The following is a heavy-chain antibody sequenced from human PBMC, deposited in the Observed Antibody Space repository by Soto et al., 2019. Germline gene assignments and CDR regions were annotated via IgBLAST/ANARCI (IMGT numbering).Heavy chain of an antibody. J-gene: IGHJ4*02. Sequence: GGSLRLSCAASGFTFSSYAMSWVRQAPGKGLEWVSAISGIGCSTYYADSVKGRFTISRDNSKNTLYLQMNSLRAEDTAVYYCAKYKTGTTSRGLDYWGQGTLVTVSS. D-gene: IGHD1-7*01. CDR2: ISGIGCST. CDR1: GFTFSSYA. CDR3: AKYKTGTTSRGLDY. V-gene: IGHV3-23*01.